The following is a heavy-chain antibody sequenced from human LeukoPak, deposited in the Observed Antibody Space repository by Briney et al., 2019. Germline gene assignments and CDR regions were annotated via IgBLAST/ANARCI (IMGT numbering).Heavy chain of an antibody. CDR1: GFTFSSYA. V-gene: IGHV3-64*01. CDR3: ARVSISKLGSNWFDP. Sequence: GGSLRLSCAASGFTFSSYAMHWVRQAPGKGLEYVSAISSNGGSTYYANSVKGRFTISRDNSKNTLYLQMGSLRAEDMAVYYCARVSISKLGSNWFDPWGQGTLVTVSS. J-gene: IGHJ5*02. CDR2: ISSNGGST. D-gene: IGHD7-27*01.